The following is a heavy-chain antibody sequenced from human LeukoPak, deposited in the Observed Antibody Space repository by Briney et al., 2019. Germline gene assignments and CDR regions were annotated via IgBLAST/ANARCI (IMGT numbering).Heavy chain of an antibody. V-gene: IGHV3-21*01. D-gene: IGHD1-14*01. CDR1: GFTLRSYS. Sequence: PGGSLRLSCAASGFTLRSYSMNWVRQAPGKGLEWVSSISDSDNSMYYANSVKGRFTMSRDNTKNSLYLRMNSLRAEDTAVYYCAREAEEAFDIWGQGTMVTVSS. J-gene: IGHJ3*02. CDR2: ISDSDNSM. CDR3: AREAEEAFDI.